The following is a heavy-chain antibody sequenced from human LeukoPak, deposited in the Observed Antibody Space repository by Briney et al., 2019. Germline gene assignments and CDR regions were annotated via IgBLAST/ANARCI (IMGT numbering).Heavy chain of an antibody. Sequence: GESLKISCKGSGSSFTSYGIGWVRQMPGKGLEWMGISYPGDSDTRYSPSFQGQVTISADKSISTAYLQWSGPKASDTAMYYCARLLAVRNWFDPWGQGTLVTVSS. CDR2: SYPGDSDT. CDR3: ARLLAVRNWFDP. D-gene: IGHD6-19*01. J-gene: IGHJ5*02. V-gene: IGHV5-51*01. CDR1: GSSFTSYG.